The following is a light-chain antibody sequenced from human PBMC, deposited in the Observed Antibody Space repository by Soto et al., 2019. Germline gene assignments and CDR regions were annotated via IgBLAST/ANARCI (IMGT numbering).Light chain of an antibody. V-gene: IGKV1-27*01. CDR2: AAS. CDR3: QKYNNAPYT. CDR1: QGISNY. Sequence: DIQMTQSPSSPSASIGDRVTISCRASQGISNYLAWYQHKPGKVPKLLISAASTLQSGVPSRFSGSGSGTDFTLTISSLQPEDVATYYCQKYNNAPYTFGQGTKLEI. J-gene: IGKJ2*01.